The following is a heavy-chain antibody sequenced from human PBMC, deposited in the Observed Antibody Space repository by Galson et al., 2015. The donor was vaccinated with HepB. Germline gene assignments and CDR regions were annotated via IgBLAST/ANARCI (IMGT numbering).Heavy chain of an antibody. Sequence: SVKVSCKASRYIFTEYTISWVRQAPGQGLEWMGRINLNSGGTNYAQKFQGRVIMTTDTSTSTAYMELSRLRSDDTAVYYCARGRGYSGYDRFDYWGQGTLVTVSS. CDR1: RYIFTEYT. CDR3: ARGRGYSGYDRFDY. CDR2: INLNSGGT. J-gene: IGHJ4*02. D-gene: IGHD5-12*01. V-gene: IGHV1-2*06.